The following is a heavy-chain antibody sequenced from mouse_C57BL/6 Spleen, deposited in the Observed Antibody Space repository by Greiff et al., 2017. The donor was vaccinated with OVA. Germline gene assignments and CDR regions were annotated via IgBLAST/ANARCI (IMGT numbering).Heavy chain of an antibody. CDR3: ARYCGSSYKYFDV. CDR1: GYSFTGYF. CDR2: INPYNGDT. Sequence: EVQLQQSGPELVKPGDSVKISCKASGYSFTGYFMNWVMQSHGKSLEWIGRINPYNGDTFYNQKFKGKAKLTVDKSSSTAHMERRSLTSEDSAVYYCARYCGSSYKYFDVWGTGTTVTVSS. J-gene: IGHJ1*03. V-gene: IGHV1-20*01. D-gene: IGHD1-1*01.